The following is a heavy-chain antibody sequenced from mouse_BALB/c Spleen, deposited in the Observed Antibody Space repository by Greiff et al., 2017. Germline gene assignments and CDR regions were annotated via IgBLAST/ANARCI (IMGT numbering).Heavy chain of an antibody. J-gene: IGHJ4*01. CDR3: AREFNYGSSAYYAMDY. V-gene: IGHV1-63*02. CDR2: IYPGGGYT. Sequence: VQLVESGAELVRPGTSVKMSCKAAGYTFTNYWIGWVKQRPGHGLEWIGDIYPGGGYTNYNEKFKGKATLTADTSSSTAYMQLSSLTSEDSAIYYCAREFNYGSSAYYAMDYWGQGTSVTVSS. D-gene: IGHD1-1*01. CDR1: GYTFTNYW.